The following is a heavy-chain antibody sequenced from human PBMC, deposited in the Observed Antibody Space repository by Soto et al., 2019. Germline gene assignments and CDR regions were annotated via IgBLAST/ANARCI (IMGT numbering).Heavy chain of an antibody. D-gene: IGHD3-10*01. CDR2: IYYSGST. CDR1: GGSVSSGSYY. J-gene: IGHJ4*02. V-gene: IGHV4-61*01. CDR3: AREQGDKYGSGSYYFDY. Sequence: SETLSLTCTVSGGSVSSGSYYWSWIRQPPGKGLEWIGYIYYSGSTNYNPSLKSRVTISVDTSKNQFSLKLSSVTAADTDVYYCAREQGDKYGSGSYYFDYWGQGTLVTVSS.